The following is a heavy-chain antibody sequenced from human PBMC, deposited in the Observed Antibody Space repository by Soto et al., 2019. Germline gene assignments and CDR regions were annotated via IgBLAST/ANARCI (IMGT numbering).Heavy chain of an antibody. J-gene: IGHJ4*02. Sequence: AXGTLSLTCAVYGGSFSGYYWSWIRQPPGKGLEWIGEINHSGSTNYNPSLKSRVTISVDTSKNQFSLKLSSVTAADTAVYYCARGVLWFGELLDYWGQGTLVTVSS. CDR2: INHSGST. CDR1: GGSFSGYY. V-gene: IGHV4-34*01. CDR3: ARGVLWFGELLDY. D-gene: IGHD3-10*01.